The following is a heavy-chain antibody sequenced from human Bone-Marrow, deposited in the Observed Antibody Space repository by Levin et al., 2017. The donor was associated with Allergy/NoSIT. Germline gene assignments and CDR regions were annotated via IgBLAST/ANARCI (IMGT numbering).Heavy chain of an antibody. J-gene: IGHJ4*02. D-gene: IGHD5-12*01. CDR3: AKDRSVRMGYGSNVVDY. CDR2: ISGSGGST. Sequence: PGESLKISCAASGFTFSSYAMSWVRQAPGKGLEWVSAISGSGGSTYYADSVKGRFTISRDNSKNTLYLQMNSLRAEDTAVYYCAKDRSVRMGYGSNVVDYWGQGTLVTVSS. V-gene: IGHV3-23*01. CDR1: GFTFSSYA.